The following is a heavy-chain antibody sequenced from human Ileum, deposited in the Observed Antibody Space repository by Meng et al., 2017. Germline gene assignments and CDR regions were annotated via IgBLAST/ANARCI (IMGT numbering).Heavy chain of an antibody. Sequence: GESLKISCEASGFTFSDPYMDWVRQAPGKGLEWIGRIKNKRDSYTTEYAASVKGRFTISRDDSKNSLYLQMNSLKTDDTAVYYCARDWRTSLADWGQGTLVTVSS. CDR3: ARDWRTSLAD. J-gene: IGHJ4*02. D-gene: IGHD3-16*01. CDR2: IKNKRDSYTT. V-gene: IGHV3-72*01. CDR1: GFTFSDPY.